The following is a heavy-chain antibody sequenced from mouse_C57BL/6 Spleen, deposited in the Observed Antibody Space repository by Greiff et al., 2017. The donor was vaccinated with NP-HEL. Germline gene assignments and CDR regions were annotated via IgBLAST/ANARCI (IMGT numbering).Heavy chain of an antibody. CDR2: INYDGSST. J-gene: IGHJ4*01. Sequence: EVKVVESEGGLVQPGSSMKLSCTASGFTFSDYYMAWVRQVPEKGLEWVANINYDGSSTYYLDSLKSRFIISIDNATNILYLQMSSLKSEDTATDDCARIAFDYGSSSYAMDYWGQGTSVTVSS. D-gene: IGHD1-1*01. CDR3: ARIAFDYGSSSYAMDY. CDR1: GFTFSDYY. V-gene: IGHV5-16*01.